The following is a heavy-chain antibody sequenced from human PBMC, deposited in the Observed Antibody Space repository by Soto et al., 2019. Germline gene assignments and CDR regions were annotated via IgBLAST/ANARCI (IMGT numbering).Heavy chain of an antibody. CDR3: ARVPDSSGYYTAPDY. Sequence: GASVKVSCKASGYTFTTYGISWVRQAPGQGLEWMGWISAYNGNTNYAQKFQGRVIMTTDTSTSTAYMELRSLRSDDTAVYYCARVPDSSGYYTAPDYWGQGTLVTVS. V-gene: IGHV1-18*01. CDR2: ISAYNGNT. CDR1: GYTFTTYG. J-gene: IGHJ4*02. D-gene: IGHD3-22*01.